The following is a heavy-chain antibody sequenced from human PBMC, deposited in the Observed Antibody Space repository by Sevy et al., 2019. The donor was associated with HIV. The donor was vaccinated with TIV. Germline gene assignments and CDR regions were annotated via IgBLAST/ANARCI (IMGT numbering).Heavy chain of an antibody. Sequence: GGSLRLSCAASGFTFSDYYMSWIRQAPGKGLEWVSYISSSSSYTNYADSVKGRFTISRDNAKNSLYLQMNSLRAEDTAVYYCARDPSHRSSSWFNWFDPWCQGTLVTVSS. D-gene: IGHD6-13*01. CDR1: GFTFSDYY. CDR2: ISSSSSYT. V-gene: IGHV3-11*06. CDR3: ARDPSHRSSSWFNWFDP. J-gene: IGHJ5*02.